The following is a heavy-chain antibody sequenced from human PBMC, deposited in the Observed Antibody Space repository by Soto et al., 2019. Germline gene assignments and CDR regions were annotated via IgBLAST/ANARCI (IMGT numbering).Heavy chain of an antibody. CDR1: GGSISSGGYS. V-gene: IGHV4-30-2*01. Sequence: PSETLSLTCAVSGGSISSGGYSWSWIRQPPGKGLEWIGYIYHSGSTYYNPSLKSRVTISVDRSKNQFSLKLSSVTAADTAVYYCARAGGSGSYHSLGYWGQGTLVTVSS. CDR2: IYHSGST. J-gene: IGHJ4*02. CDR3: ARAGGSGSYHSLGY. D-gene: IGHD3-10*01.